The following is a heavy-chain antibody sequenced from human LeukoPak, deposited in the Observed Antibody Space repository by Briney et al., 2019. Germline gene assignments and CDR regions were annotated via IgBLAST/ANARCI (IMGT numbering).Heavy chain of an antibody. CDR3: ASDKYCSSTSCYTGYYYGMDV. V-gene: IGHV1-69*01. J-gene: IGHJ6*02. D-gene: IGHD2-2*02. Sequence: SVKVSCKASGGTFSSYAISWVRQAPGQGLEWMGGIIPIFGTANYAQKSQGRVTITADESTSTAYMELSSLRSEDTAVYYCASDKYCSSTSCYTGYYYGMDVWGQGTTVTVSS. CDR1: GGTFSSYA. CDR2: IIPIFGTA.